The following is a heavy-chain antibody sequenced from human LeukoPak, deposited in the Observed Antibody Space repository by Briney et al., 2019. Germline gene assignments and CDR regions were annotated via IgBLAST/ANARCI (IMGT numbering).Heavy chain of an antibody. J-gene: IGHJ4*02. Sequence: GGSLRLSCAASGFTFSNAWMNWVRQAPGKGLEWVGRIKSKTDGGTTDYAAPVKGRFTISRDDSKSTLYLQMNSLTSEDTGVYYCSQGSGQYYDYWGQGTLVTVSS. CDR3: SQGSGQYYDY. D-gene: IGHD2-15*01. V-gene: IGHV3-15*07. CDR1: GFTFSNAW. CDR2: IKSKTDGGTT.